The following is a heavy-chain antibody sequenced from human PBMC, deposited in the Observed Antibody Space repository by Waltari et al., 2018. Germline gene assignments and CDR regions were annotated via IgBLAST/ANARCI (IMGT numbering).Heavy chain of an antibody. Sequence: EVQLVASGGGLVQPGGSLTLSCPTSGFAFSPQWTHWVRQAPGKGLVWVSCIKSDGSGTRYADSVKGRFTISRDNAKNTLFLQMDSLRADDTAVYYCARDGVGAGHDLDYWGQGTLVTVSS. D-gene: IGHD1-26*01. V-gene: IGHV3-74*01. CDR2: IKSDGSGT. CDR1: GFAFSPQW. CDR3: ARDGVGAGHDLDY. J-gene: IGHJ4*02.